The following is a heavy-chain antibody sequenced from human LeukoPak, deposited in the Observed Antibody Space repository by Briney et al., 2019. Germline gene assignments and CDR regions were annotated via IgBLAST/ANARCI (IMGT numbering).Heavy chain of an antibody. CDR3: ARDLVGIFGVADDAFDI. CDR1: GYTFTGYY. V-gene: IGHV1-2*02. D-gene: IGHD3-3*01. J-gene: IGHJ3*02. CDR2: INPNSGGT. Sequence: ASVKVSCKASGYTFTGYYMHWVRQAPGQGLEWMGWINPNSGGTNYAQKFQGRVTMTRDTSISTAYMELSRLRSDDTAVYYCARDLVGIFGVADDAFDIWGQGTMVTVSS.